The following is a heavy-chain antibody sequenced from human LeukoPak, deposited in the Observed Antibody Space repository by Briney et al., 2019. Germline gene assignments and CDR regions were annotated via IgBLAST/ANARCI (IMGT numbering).Heavy chain of an antibody. Sequence: GGSLRLSCAVSGFTFGDYTLHWVRQAPGKGLHWVALMGGDGYAIYYADSVKGRFTISRDNSKDSLYLQMNSLKTEDTAFYFCAKDITGGLGYWGQGTLVTVS. D-gene: IGHD2-8*02. CDR2: MGGDGYAI. CDR3: AKDITGGLGY. J-gene: IGHJ4*02. V-gene: IGHV3-43*02. CDR1: GFTFGDYT.